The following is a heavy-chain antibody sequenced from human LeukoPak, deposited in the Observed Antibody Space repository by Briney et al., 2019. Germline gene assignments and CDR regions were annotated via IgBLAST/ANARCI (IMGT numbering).Heavy chain of an antibody. J-gene: IGHJ4*02. D-gene: IGHD6-19*01. CDR1: GFTFGSNY. CDR3: ARVKGSGWYEVDY. CDR2: IYRGGST. V-gene: IGHV3-66*01. Sequence: GGSLRLSCAASGFTFGSNYMSWVRQAPGKGLEWVSIIYRGGSTNYSDSVKGRFTISRDTSKNTLYLQMNSLRAEDTAVYYCARVKGSGWYEVDYWGQGTLVTVSS.